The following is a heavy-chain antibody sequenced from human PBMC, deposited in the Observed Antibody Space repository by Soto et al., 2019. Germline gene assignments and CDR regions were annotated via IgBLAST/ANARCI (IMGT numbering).Heavy chain of an antibody. J-gene: IGHJ4*02. CDR2: IYWNDEM. CDR1: GFSLNSSGVG. V-gene: IGHV2-5*01. CDR3: AHRRFAKYSSLQGDFDF. Sequence: QITLKESGPTLVKPTQTLTLTCTFSGFSLNSSGVGVGWIRQPPGNALEWLALIYWNDEMHYSPSLTSRLTITEDASKHQVVLTVTNMDPVDTATYYCAHRRFAKYSSLQGDFDFWGQGNLVPVSS. D-gene: IGHD6-6*01.